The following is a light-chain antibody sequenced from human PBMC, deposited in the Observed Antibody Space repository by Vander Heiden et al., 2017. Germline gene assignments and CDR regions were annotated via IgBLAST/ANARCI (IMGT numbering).Light chain of an antibody. J-gene: IGKJ1*01. CDR1: QGISRW. Sequence: SASVGDRVTITCRASQGISRWLVWYQQKPGKAPKLLIYAASSLQSGVPSRFSGSGSGTDCNTTCSSQQTEDLASYYRHFAINFYGTFGQGTKVEIK. V-gene: IGKV1-12*01. CDR3: HFAINFYGT. CDR2: AAS.